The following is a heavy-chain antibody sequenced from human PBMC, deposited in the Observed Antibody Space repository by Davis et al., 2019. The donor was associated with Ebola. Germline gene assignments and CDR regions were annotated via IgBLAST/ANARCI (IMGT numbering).Heavy chain of an antibody. D-gene: IGHD3-3*01. CDR2: IYSGGST. CDR1: GFTVSSNY. CDR3: ARVARLRFLEWLLYGWFDP. J-gene: IGHJ5*02. V-gene: IGHV3-53*01. Sequence: GESLKISCAASGFTVSSNYMSWVRQAPGKGLEWVSVIYSGGSTYYADSVKGRFTISRDNSKNTLYLQMNSLRAEDTAVYYCARVARLRFLEWLLYGWFDPWGQGTLVTVSS.